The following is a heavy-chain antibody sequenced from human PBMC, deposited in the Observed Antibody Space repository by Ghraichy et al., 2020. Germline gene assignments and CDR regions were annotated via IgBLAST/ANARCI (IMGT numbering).Heavy chain of an antibody. J-gene: IGHJ4*02. Sequence: GESLNISCAASGFTFSSYGMHWVRQAPGKGLEWVAVISYDGSNKYYADSVKGRFTISRDNSKNTLYLQMNSLRAEDTAVYYCTIAVAGIDFDYWGQGTLVTVFS. D-gene: IGHD6-19*01. CDR1: GFTFSSYG. CDR3: TIAVAGIDFDY. CDR2: ISYDGSNK. V-gene: IGHV3-30*03.